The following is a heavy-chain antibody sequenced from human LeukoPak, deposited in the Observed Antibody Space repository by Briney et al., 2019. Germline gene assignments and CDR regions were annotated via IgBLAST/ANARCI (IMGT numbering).Heavy chain of an antibody. CDR1: GFTFSSYS. CDR3: AIYCSSTSCIGGY. CDR2: ISSSSSYI. Sequence: GGSLRLSCAASGFTFSSYSMNWVRQAPGKGLEWVSSISSSSSYIYYADSVKGRFTISRDNAKNSLYLQMNSLRAEDTAVYYCAIYCSSTSCIGGYWGQGTLVTVSS. V-gene: IGHV3-21*01. D-gene: IGHD2-2*01. J-gene: IGHJ4*02.